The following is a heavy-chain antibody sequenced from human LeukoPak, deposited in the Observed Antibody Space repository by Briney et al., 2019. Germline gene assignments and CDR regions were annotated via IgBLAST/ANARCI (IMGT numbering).Heavy chain of an antibody. CDR1: GFTFSSYP. J-gene: IGHJ4*02. CDR2: ISGNDTNT. D-gene: IGHD2-2*01. V-gene: IGHV3-23*01. Sequence: GGSLRLSCAASGFTFSSYPMSWVRQAPGKGLEWVSGISGNDTNTDYADSVKGRFTISRDNSKNTLYLQMNSLRAEDTAVYYCAKAWGSSTSCRYFDYWGQGTLVTVSS. CDR3: AKAWGSSTSCRYFDY.